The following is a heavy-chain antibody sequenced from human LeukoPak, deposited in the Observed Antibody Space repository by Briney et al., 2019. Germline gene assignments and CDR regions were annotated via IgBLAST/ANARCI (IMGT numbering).Heavy chain of an antibody. Sequence: SETLSLTCTVSGGSISSYYWSWIRQPPGKGLGWIGYIYYSGSTNYNPSLKSRVTISVDTSKNQFSLKLSSVTAADTAVYYCARRETYYYGSGSRSPFDYWGQGTLVTVSS. CDR2: IYYSGST. D-gene: IGHD3-10*01. CDR1: GGSISSYY. CDR3: ARRETYYYGSGSRSPFDY. J-gene: IGHJ4*02. V-gene: IGHV4-59*08.